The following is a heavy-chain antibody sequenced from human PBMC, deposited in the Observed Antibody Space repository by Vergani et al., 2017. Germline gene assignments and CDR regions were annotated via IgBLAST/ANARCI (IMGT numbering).Heavy chain of an antibody. CDR2: ISSSSSTI. V-gene: IGHV3-48*04. CDR1: GFTFSSYS. Sequence: EVQLVESGGGLVQPGGSLRLSCAASGFTFSSYSMNWVRQAPGKGLEWVSYISSSSSTIYYADSVKGRFTISRHNAKNSLYLQMNSLRAEDTAVYYCARDFGSADAFDIWGQGTMVTVSS. D-gene: IGHD3-10*01. CDR3: ARDFGSADAFDI. J-gene: IGHJ3*02.